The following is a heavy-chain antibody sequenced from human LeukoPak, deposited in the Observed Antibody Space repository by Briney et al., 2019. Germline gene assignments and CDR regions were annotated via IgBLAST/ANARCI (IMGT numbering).Heavy chain of an antibody. CDR3: AKAPYCSSSSCYRHMDV. CDR2: ISWDGADT. Sequence: GGSLRLSCAASGFKFDDYTMHWVRQVPGKGLEWVSLISWDGADTYFADSVKGRFTISRDNSKNTLYLQMNSLRAEDTAVYYCAKAPYCSSSSCYRHMDVWGKGTTVTISS. D-gene: IGHD2-2*01. V-gene: IGHV3-43*01. CDR1: GFKFDDYT. J-gene: IGHJ6*03.